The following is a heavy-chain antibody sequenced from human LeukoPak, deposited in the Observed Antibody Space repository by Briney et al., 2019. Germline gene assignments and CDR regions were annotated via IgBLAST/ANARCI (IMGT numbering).Heavy chain of an antibody. D-gene: IGHD6-13*01. Sequence: PGGSLRLSCAASGFTFSTYWMHWVRQAPGKGLVWVSRMNSDGSSASYADSVKGRFTISRDNAKNTLYLQMNSLRAEDTAVYYCARDLAAAEGYFDHWGQGTLVTVSS. CDR1: GFTFSTYW. V-gene: IGHV3-74*01. CDR3: ARDLAAAEGYFDH. J-gene: IGHJ4*02. CDR2: MNSDGSSA.